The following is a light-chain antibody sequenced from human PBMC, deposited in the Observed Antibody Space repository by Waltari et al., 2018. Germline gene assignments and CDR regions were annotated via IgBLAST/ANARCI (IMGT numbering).Light chain of an antibody. Sequence: DIQMTQSPSTLSASVGDRVTTTCRASQSISSCVAWYQQKPGKAPKLLIYDASSLESGVPSRFSGSGSGTEFTLTISSLQPDDFATYYCQQYNSYSPVTFGQGTKLEIK. J-gene: IGKJ2*01. CDR3: QQYNSYSPVT. CDR1: QSISSC. CDR2: DAS. V-gene: IGKV1-5*01.